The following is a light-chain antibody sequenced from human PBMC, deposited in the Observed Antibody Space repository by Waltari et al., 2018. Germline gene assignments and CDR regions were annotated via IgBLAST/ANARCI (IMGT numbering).Light chain of an antibody. V-gene: IGKV1-39*01. Sequence: DIQMTQSPSSLSASLGDRVTITCRASQSISTSLNWYQQKPGKAPNLLMYAASTLQSGVTSRFSGSGSGTDFTVTISSLQPEDSATYFCQQSHNTPWTFGQGTKVEIK. CDR1: QSISTS. CDR3: QQSHNTPWT. J-gene: IGKJ1*01. CDR2: AAS.